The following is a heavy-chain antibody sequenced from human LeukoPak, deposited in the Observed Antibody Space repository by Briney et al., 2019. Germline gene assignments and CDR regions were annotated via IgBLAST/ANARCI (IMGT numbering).Heavy chain of an antibody. CDR2: IGGSNGIT. CDR1: RFTFNSYA. Sequence: GGSLRLSCAASRFTFNSYAMSWVRQAPGKGLEWVSVIGGSNGITFYVGSVKGRFTISRDNSKDTLHLQMNSLRAEDTAVYYCARNENSGWGYFDYWGQGTLVTVSS. J-gene: IGHJ4*02. CDR3: ARNENSGWGYFDY. V-gene: IGHV3-23*01. D-gene: IGHD5-12*01.